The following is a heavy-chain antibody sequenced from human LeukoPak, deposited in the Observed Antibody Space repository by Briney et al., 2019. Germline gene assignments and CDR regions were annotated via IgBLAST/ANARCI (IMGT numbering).Heavy chain of an antibody. CDR1: GFTFSSYG. Sequence: PGGSLRFSCAASGFTFSSYGMHWVRQAPGKGLEWVAFIRYDGSNKYYADSVKGRFTISRDNAKNSLYLQMNSLRAEDTAVYYCARGGGYYASGSSYWGQGTLVTVSS. CDR2: IRYDGSNK. J-gene: IGHJ4*02. V-gene: IGHV3-30*02. D-gene: IGHD3-10*01. CDR3: ARGGGYYASGSSY.